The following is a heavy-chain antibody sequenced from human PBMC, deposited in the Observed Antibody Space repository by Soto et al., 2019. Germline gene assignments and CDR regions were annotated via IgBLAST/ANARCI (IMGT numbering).Heavy chain of an antibody. D-gene: IGHD6-19*01. CDR1: GGSISNGGYY. CDR2: IYYSGST. J-gene: IGHJ6*02. V-gene: IGHV4-31*03. Sequence: PSETLSLTCTVSGGSISNGGYYWSWIRRDPGKGLEWIGYIYYSGSTYYNPSLKSRITISVDTSKNQFSLKLRSVTAADTAVYYCARDRYSSQVHYYYGMDVWGQGTTVTVSS. CDR3: ARDRYSSQVHYYYGMDV.